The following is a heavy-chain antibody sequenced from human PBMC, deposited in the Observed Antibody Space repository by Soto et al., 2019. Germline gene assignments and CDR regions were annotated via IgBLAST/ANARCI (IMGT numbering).Heavy chain of an antibody. CDR3: ASWALWFGELEGHNWFDP. V-gene: IGHV4-30-4*08. CDR1: GDSISSDYYH. Sequence: SETLSLTCTVSGDSISSDYYHWTWIRQSPGKGLEWIGYIHHSGSILYNPSLKSRVTISVDTSKNHFSLKLTSVTAADTAVYYFASWALWFGELEGHNWFDPWGQGTLVTVSS. D-gene: IGHD3-10*01. CDR2: IHHSGSI. J-gene: IGHJ5*02.